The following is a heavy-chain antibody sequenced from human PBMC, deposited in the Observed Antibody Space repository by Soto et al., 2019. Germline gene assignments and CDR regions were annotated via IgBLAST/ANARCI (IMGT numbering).Heavy chain of an antibody. CDR2: ISYDGRNG. D-gene: IGHD4-17*01. J-gene: IGHJ4*02. V-gene: IGHV3-30*18. Sequence: QVQLVESGGGVVQPGRSLRLSCAASGFTFSTYGMHWVRQAPGKGLEWVAVISYDGRNGYYAKSVKGRFTISRDNYKKTLYLQMNSLSAEDTALYYCAKDHLMTTVTTVGYWGQGALVNVSS. CDR1: GFTFSTYG. CDR3: AKDHLMTTVTTVGY.